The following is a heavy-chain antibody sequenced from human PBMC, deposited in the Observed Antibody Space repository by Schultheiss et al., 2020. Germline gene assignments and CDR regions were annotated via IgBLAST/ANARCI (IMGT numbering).Heavy chain of an antibody. J-gene: IGHJ3*02. CDR3: ASKIRPVSAFDI. CDR2: ISAYNGNT. V-gene: IGHV1-18*01. Sequence: ASVKVSCKASGGTFSSYAISWVRQAPGQGLEWMGWISAYNGNTNYAQKLQGRVTITADKSTSTAYMELSSLRSEDTAVYYCASKIRPVSAFDIWGQGTMVTVSS. D-gene: IGHD4-17*01. CDR1: GGTFSSYA.